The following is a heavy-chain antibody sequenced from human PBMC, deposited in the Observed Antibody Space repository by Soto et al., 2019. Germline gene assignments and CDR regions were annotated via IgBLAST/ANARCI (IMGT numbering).Heavy chain of an antibody. CDR2: IIPIFGTA. D-gene: IGHD3-10*01. CDR3: ARDRSYGSGSYYDALDI. J-gene: IGHJ3*02. CDR1: GGTFSSYA. Sequence: QVQLVQSGAEVKKPGSSVKVSCKASGGTFSSYAISWVRQAPGQGLEWMGGIIPIFGTANYAQKFQGRVTITADESPSTAYMELSSLRSEETAVYYCARDRSYGSGSYYDALDIWGQGTMVTVSS. V-gene: IGHV1-69*01.